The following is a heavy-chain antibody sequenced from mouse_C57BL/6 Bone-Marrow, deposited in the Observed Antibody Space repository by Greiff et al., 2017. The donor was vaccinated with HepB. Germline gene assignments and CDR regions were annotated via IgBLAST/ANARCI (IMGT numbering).Heavy chain of an antibody. V-gene: IGHV1-55*01. J-gene: IGHJ3*01. Sequence: QVQLQQPGAELVKPGASVKLSCKASGYTFTSYWITWVKQRPGQGLEWIGDIYPGSGSTNYNEKFKSKATVTVDTSSSTAYMQLSSLTSEYSAVSYCARGDYDAWFAYWGQGTLVTVSA. CDR3: ARGDYDAWFAY. CDR2: IYPGSGST. D-gene: IGHD2-4*01. CDR1: GYTFTSYW.